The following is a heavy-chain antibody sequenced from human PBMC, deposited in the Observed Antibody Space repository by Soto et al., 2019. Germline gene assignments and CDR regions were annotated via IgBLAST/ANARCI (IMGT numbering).Heavy chain of an antibody. J-gene: IGHJ5*02. CDR1: GGSISSYY. Sequence: SETLSLTCTVSGGSISSYYWSWIRQPPGKGLEWIGYIYYSGSTNYNPSLKSRVTISVDTSKNQFSLKLSSVTAADTAVYYCARALRPGYCSSTSCTENWFDPWGQGTLVTVSS. D-gene: IGHD2-2*01. CDR3: ARALRPGYCSSTSCTENWFDP. CDR2: IYYSGST. V-gene: IGHV4-59*01.